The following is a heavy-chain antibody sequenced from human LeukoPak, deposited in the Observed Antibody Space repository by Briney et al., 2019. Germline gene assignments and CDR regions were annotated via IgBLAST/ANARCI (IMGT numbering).Heavy chain of an antibody. CDR1: GFTFSSYA. Sequence: GGSLRLSCAASGFTFSSYAMSWVRQAPGKGLEWVSSISSRGASTYYADSVKGRFTISRDNSKNTLYLQMNSLRGEDTAIYYCTKGPYTSGWYDYWGQGTLVTVSS. V-gene: IGHV3-23*01. CDR3: TKGPYTSGWYDY. J-gene: IGHJ4*02. D-gene: IGHD6-19*01. CDR2: ISSRGAST.